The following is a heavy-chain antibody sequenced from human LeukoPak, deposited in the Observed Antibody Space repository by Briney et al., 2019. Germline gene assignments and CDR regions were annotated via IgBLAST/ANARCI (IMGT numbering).Heavy chain of an antibody. V-gene: IGHV3-7*01. Sequence: GGSLRLSCAASGFTFSSYWMSWVRQAPGKGLEWVANIKQDGSEKYYVDSVKGRFTISRDNAKNSLYLQMNSLRAEDTAVYYCARVVVVVVAPTPYNWFDPWGQGTLVTVSS. CDR1: GFTFSSYW. CDR2: IKQDGSEK. J-gene: IGHJ5*02. CDR3: ARVVVVVVAPTPYNWFDP. D-gene: IGHD2-15*01.